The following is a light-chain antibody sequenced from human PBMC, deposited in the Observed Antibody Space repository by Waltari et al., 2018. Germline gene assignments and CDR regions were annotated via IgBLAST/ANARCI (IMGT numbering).Light chain of an antibody. Sequence: DIQMTQSPSSLSASVGDSVTITCRASQTINSYLNWYQQKPGRAPKLLIYGASTLQSGVPSRFSGSGSGTLFTLTISSLQPEDIATYYCQQTYTTLIAFGQGTRLEIK. CDR1: QTINSY. J-gene: IGKJ5*01. V-gene: IGKV1-39*01. CDR3: QQTYTTLIA. CDR2: GAS.